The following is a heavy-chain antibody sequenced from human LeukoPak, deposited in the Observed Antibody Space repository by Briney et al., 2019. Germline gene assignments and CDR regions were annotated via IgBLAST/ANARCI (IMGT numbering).Heavy chain of an antibody. CDR3: VRDDCSTTPCYAY. V-gene: IGHV3-33*01. Sequence: GRSLGLSCTTSGFTFTNYGINWVRQAPGKGLEWVAAIWYDGSKTSYTDSVKGRFTVSRDISKDTVYLQMNGLKAEDTAVYYCVRDDCSTTPCYAYWGQGTLVTVSS. J-gene: IGHJ4*02. CDR1: GFTFTNYG. CDR2: IWYDGSKT. D-gene: IGHD2-2*01.